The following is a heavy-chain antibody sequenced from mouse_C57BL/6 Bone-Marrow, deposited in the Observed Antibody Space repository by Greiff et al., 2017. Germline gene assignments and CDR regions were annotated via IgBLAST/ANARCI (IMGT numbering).Heavy chain of an antibody. CDR2: LSSGSSTI. J-gene: IGHJ2*01. V-gene: IGHV5-17*01. CDR3: ARGGDFDY. CDR1: GFTFSDYG. Sequence: VQLKESGGGLVKPGGSLKLSCAASGFTFSDYGMHWVRQAPETGLEWVAYLSSGSSTIYYAATVKGRFTISRDNAKNTLFLQMTSLRSEDTAMYYCARGGDFDYWGQGTTLTVSS.